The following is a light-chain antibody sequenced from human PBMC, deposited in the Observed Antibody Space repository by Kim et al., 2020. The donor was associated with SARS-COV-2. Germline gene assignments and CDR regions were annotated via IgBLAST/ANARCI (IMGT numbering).Light chain of an antibody. Sequence: QSVTIACNGTRSDVGGYNYVSWYQQHPGKAPKLMIYDVSKRPSGVPDRFSGSKSGDTASLTISGLQAEDEADYYCCSYAGSYTLVFGGGTQLTVL. CDR1: RSDVGGYNY. CDR3: CSYAGSYTLV. CDR2: DVS. V-gene: IGLV2-11*01. J-gene: IGLJ2*01.